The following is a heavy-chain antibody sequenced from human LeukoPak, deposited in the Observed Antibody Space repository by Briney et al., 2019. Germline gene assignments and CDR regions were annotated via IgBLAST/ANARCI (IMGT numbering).Heavy chain of an antibody. CDR2: INPNSGGT. CDR1: GYTFTGYY. D-gene: IGHD3-10*01. Sequence: ASVKVSCKASGYTFTGYYMHWVRQAPGQGLEWMGWINPNSGGTNYAQKFQGRVTMTRDTSISTAYMELSRLRSDDTAVYYCARVGGGFGELLGRYYFDYWSQGTLVTVSS. V-gene: IGHV1-2*02. CDR3: ARVGGGFGELLGRYYFDY. J-gene: IGHJ4*02.